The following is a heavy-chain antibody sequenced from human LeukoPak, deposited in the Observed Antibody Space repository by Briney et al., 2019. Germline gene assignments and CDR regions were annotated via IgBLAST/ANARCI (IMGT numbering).Heavy chain of an antibody. CDR3: AREFGYSSSSFHYYMDV. D-gene: IGHD6-6*01. CDR1: GYTFTGYY. Sequence: SVKVSCKASGYTFTGYYMHWVRQAPGQGLEWMGGIIPIFGTANYAQKFQGRVTITTDESTSTAYMELSSLRSEDTAVYYCAREFGYSSSSFHYYMDVWGKGTTVTVSS. CDR2: IIPIFGTA. J-gene: IGHJ6*03. V-gene: IGHV1-69*05.